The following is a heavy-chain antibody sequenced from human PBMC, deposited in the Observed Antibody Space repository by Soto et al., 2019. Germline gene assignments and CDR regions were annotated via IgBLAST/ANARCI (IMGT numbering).Heavy chain of an antibody. CDR1: GFTFRSYV. Sequence: QVQLVESGGGVVQPGTSLRLSCVGSGFTFRSYVIHWVRQAPGKGLEWVALTSYDGSNKYYDDSVKGRFTISRDNSRNTEDLQIDSLRLEDTALYYCARWGTTGGLDVWGQGTLVSVSS. CDR2: TSYDGSNK. J-gene: IGHJ4*02. CDR3: ARWGTTGGLDV. D-gene: IGHD3-16*01. V-gene: IGHV3-30*19.